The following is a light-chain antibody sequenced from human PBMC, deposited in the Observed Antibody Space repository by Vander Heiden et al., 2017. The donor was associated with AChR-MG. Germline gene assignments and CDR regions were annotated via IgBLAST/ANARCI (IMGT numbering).Light chain of an antibody. CDR2: DNN. CDR1: TSHLGNNY. CDR3: GTWDSSLSAPNWV. V-gene: IGLV1-51*01. J-gene: IGLJ3*02. Sequence: QSVLTQPPSVSAAPGQKVTISCSVSTSHLGNNYVAWYQQLPGTAPKLLMYDNNKRPSGIPDRFSGYKSGTSATLGITGRQTGDEADDYCGTWDSSLSAPNWVFGGGTKLTVL.